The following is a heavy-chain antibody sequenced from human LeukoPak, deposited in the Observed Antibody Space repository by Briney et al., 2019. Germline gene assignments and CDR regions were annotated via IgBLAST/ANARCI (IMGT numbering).Heavy chain of an antibody. CDR1: GGSISSSSYY. CDR2: IYYSGST. J-gene: IGHJ6*02. CDR3: ARVLEDFSITNGMDV. Sequence: PSETLSLTCTVSGGSISSSSYYWSWIRQPPGKGLEWIGYIYYSGSTNYNPSLKSRVTISVDTSKNQFSLKLSSVTAADTAVYYCARVLEDFSITNGMDVWGQGTTVTVSS. D-gene: IGHD3-3*01. V-gene: IGHV4-61*01.